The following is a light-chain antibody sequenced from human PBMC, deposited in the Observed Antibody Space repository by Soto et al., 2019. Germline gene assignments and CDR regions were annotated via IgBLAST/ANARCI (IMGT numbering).Light chain of an antibody. CDR2: EVS. J-gene: IGLJ1*01. V-gene: IGLV2-14*01. CDR1: SSDVGGYNY. Sequence: QSALTQPASVSGAPGQSITISFTGTSSDVGGYNYVSWYQQHPGKAPNLMFYEVSNRPSGVSNRLSGSKSGNTASLTISGLQAEAEADYYCSSYTSSSTPDVFGTGTKLTVL. CDR3: SSYTSSSTPDV.